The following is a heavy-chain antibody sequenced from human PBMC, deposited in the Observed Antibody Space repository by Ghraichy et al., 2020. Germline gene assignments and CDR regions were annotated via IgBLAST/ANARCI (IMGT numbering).Heavy chain of an antibody. Sequence: SETLSLTCTVSGGSISSSSYYWGWIRQPPGKGLEWIGSIYYSGSTYYNPSLKSRVTISVDTSKNQFSLKLSSVTAADTAVYYCASPRGHVGGGSYNYWGQGTLVTVSS. V-gene: IGHV4-39*01. J-gene: IGHJ4*02. CDR3: ASPRGHVGGGSYNY. D-gene: IGHD1-26*01. CDR2: IYYSGST. CDR1: GGSISSSSYY.